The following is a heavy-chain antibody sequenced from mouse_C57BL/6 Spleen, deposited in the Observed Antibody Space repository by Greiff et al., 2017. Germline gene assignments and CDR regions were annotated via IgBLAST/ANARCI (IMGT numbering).Heavy chain of an antibody. J-gene: IGHJ1*03. CDR2: IDPSDSYT. Sequence: QVQLQQPGAELVKPGASVKLSCKASGYTFTSYWMQWVKQRPGQGLEWIGEIDPSDSYTNYNQKFKGKATVTVDTSSSAAYMQLSSLTSEDSAVYYSARYPLDIDVWGTGTTVTVSS. CDR1: GYTFTSYW. V-gene: IGHV1-50*01. CDR3: ARYPLDIDV.